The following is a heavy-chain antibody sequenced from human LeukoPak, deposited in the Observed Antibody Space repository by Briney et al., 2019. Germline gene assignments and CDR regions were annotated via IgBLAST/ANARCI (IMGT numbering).Heavy chain of an antibody. CDR1: GFGFSTYA. J-gene: IGHJ4*02. CDR2: VTGSGTTT. V-gene: IGHV3-23*01. D-gene: IGHD3-10*01. CDR3: AKGKVSDS. Sequence: GWSLRLSCAASGFGFSTYAMTWVRQTTGKGLEWVSAVTGSGTTTYYADSVEGRFTISRDNSNNTLFLQMNSLRADDTAIYYCAKGKVSDSWGQGTLVTVSS.